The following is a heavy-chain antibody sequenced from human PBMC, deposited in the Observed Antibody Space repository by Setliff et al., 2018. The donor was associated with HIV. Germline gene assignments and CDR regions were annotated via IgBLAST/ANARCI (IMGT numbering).Heavy chain of an antibody. V-gene: IGHV1-69*10. CDR2: FIPILDIT. Sequence: GASVKVSCKASGDTSSTYAINWVRQAPGQGLEWMGQFIPILDITNYAQKFQGRVTITADKSTNTMYMEMTSLTSEDTAVYYCAGPRGDEAFDIWGQGTRVTVSS. J-gene: IGHJ3*02. CDR1: GDTSSTYA. CDR3: AGPRGDEAFDI. D-gene: IGHD3-10*01.